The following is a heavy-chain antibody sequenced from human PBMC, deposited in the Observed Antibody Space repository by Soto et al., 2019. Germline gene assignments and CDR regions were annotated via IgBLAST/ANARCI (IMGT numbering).Heavy chain of an antibody. D-gene: IGHD6-13*01. J-gene: IGHJ4*02. Sequence: ASVKVSCKASGGTFSSYAISCVRQAPGQGLEWMGGIIPIFGTANYAQKFQGRVTITADESTSTAYMELSSLRSEDTAVYYCARPPQYSSSWYYFDYWGQGTLVTVSS. CDR1: GGTFSSYA. CDR3: ARPPQYSSSWYYFDY. CDR2: IIPIFGTA. V-gene: IGHV1-69*13.